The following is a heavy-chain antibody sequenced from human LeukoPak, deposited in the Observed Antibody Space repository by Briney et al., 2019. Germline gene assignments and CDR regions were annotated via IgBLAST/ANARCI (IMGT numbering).Heavy chain of an antibody. D-gene: IGHD6-19*01. J-gene: IGHJ4*02. CDR2: INSNGGTA. V-gene: IGHV3-23*01. CDR3: VRDRGSGWYYMDL. CDR1: GFTFSIYA. Sequence: GGSLRLSCAASGFTFSIYAMSWVRQAPGKGLEWVSVINSNGGTAHYAGSVRGRFTISRDNSKNIVSPQMKGLRADDTAIYFCVRDRGSGWYYMDLWGQGTLVTVSS.